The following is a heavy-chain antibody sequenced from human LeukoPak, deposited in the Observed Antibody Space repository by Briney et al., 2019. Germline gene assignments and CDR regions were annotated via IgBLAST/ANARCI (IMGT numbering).Heavy chain of an antibody. V-gene: IGHV3-23*01. CDR3: AKYRGGTYELYYFDY. J-gene: IGHJ4*02. D-gene: IGHD1-26*01. CDR2: ISDSGGST. CDR1: GFTFSSYA. Sequence: PGGSLRLSCAASGFTFSSYAMFWVRQAPGKGLEWVSDISDSGGSTYYADSVKGRFTISRDNSRNTLYLQMNSLRAEDTAVYYCAKYRGGTYELYYFDYWGQGTLVTVSS.